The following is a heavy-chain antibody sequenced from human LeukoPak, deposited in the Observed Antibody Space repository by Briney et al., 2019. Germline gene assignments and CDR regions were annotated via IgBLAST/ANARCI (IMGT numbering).Heavy chain of an antibody. CDR3: ARHGGVVRGEGRDAFDI. Sequence: PSETLSLTCTVSGGSLSSYYWSWIRQPPGKGLEWIGYIYYSGSTNYNPSLKSRVTISLDTSKNQFSLKLSSVTAADTAVYYCARHGGVVRGEGRDAFDIWGQGTMVTVSS. J-gene: IGHJ3*02. CDR2: IYYSGST. D-gene: IGHD3-10*01. CDR1: GGSLSSYY. V-gene: IGHV4-59*08.